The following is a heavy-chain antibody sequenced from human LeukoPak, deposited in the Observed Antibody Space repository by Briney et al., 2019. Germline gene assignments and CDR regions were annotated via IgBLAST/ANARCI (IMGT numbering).Heavy chain of an antibody. CDR3: ARGTYDSSGYYYHFDY. V-gene: IGHV4-30-4*01. D-gene: IGHD3-22*01. Sequence: SETLSLTCTVSGVSISSGDYYWSWIRQPPGKGLEWIGYIYYSGSTYYNPSLKSRVTISVDTSKNQFSLKLSSVTAADTAVYYCARGTYDSSGYYYHFDYWGQGTLVTSPQ. CDR2: IYYSGST. J-gene: IGHJ4*02. CDR1: GVSISSGDYY.